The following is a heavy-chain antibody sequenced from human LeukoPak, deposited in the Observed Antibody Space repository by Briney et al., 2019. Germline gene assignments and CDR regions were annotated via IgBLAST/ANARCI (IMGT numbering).Heavy chain of an antibody. V-gene: IGHV1-24*01. D-gene: IGHD3-10*01. CDR2: FDPEDGAT. J-gene: IGHJ4*02. CDR3: AAAAGPPSGSYSDY. Sequence: ASVKVSCKVSGYTLTELSMHWVRQAPGKGLEWMGSFDPEDGATIYAQKFQGRVTMTEDTSTDTAYMELISLKYEDTAVYYCAAAAGPPSGSYSDYWGQGTLVTVSS. CDR1: GYTLTELS.